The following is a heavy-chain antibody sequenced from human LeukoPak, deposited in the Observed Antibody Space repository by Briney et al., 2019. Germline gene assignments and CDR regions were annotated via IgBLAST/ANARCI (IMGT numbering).Heavy chain of an antibody. Sequence: GGSLRLSCAASGFTVSSNYMSWVRQAPGKGLEWVSVIYSGGSTYYADSVKGRFTISRDNSKNTLYLQMNSLRAEDTAVYYCARTFNGDSYFDYWGQGTLVTVSS. V-gene: IGHV3-66*01. CDR1: GFTVSSNY. CDR2: IYSGGST. J-gene: IGHJ4*02. CDR3: ARTFNGDSYFDY. D-gene: IGHD4-17*01.